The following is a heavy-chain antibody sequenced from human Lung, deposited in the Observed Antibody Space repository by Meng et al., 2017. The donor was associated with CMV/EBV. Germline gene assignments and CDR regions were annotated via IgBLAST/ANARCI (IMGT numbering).Heavy chain of an antibody. D-gene: IGHD6-13*01. CDR2: IIPIFGTA. V-gene: IGHV1-69*05. CDR3: ASCPSSSSSNYYYYYGMDV. J-gene: IGHJ6*02. Sequence: SXXVSXKASGGTFSSYAISWVRQAPGQGLEWMGGIIPIFGTANYAQKFQGRVTITTDESTSTAYMELSSLRSEDTAVYYCASCPSSSSSNYYYYYGMDVXGQGXTVTVSS. CDR1: GGTFSSYA.